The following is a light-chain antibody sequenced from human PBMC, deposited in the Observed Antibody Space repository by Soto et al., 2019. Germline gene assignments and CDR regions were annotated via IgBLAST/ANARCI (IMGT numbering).Light chain of an antibody. Sequence: QSALTQPASVSGSPGQSITISCTGTSTDVGGHYYVSWYHQHPGKVPKLIIYDVTDRPSEVSHRFSGSKSGNTASLTISGLQAEDEADYSCTSYTSTNSYVAVGGGTKLTVL. CDR3: TSYTSTNSYVA. J-gene: IGLJ2*01. V-gene: IGLV2-14*03. CDR2: DVT. CDR1: STDVGGHYY.